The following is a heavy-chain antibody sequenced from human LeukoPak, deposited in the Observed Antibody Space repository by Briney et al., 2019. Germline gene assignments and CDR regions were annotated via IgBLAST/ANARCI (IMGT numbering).Heavy chain of an antibody. Sequence: PGGSLRLSCAASGFTFSSYWMSWVRQAPGKGLEWVANIKQDGSEKYYVDSVKGRFTISRDNAKNSLYLQMNSLRAEDTAVYYCTRGPGYHDSSYLDYWGQGTLVTVSS. V-gene: IGHV3-7*01. CDR1: GFTFSSYW. CDR2: IKQDGSEK. J-gene: IGHJ4*02. D-gene: IGHD3-22*01. CDR3: TRGPGYHDSSYLDY.